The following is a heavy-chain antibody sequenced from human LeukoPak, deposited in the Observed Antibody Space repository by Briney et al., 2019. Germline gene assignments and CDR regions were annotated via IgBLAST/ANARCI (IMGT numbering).Heavy chain of an antibody. CDR2: IYYSGNT. CDR1: GGSISSYY. D-gene: IGHD5-18*01. Sequence: SETLSLTCTVSGGSISSYYWSWIRQPPGKGLGWIGYIYYSGNTNYNPSLKSRVTISVDTSKNQFSLKLSSVTAADTAVYYCARVESGYSYGLYYYYMDVWGKGTTVTISS. V-gene: IGHV4-59*01. J-gene: IGHJ6*03. CDR3: ARVESGYSYGLYYYYMDV.